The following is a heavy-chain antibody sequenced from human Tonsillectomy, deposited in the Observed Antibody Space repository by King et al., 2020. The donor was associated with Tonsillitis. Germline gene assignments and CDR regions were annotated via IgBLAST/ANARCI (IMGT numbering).Heavy chain of an antibody. J-gene: IGHJ4*02. CDR2: ISSSGSTI. CDR3: AGVLYYYGSGSWD. Sequence: VQLVESGGGLVQPGGSLRLSCAASGFTFSSYEMNWVRQAPGKGLEWVSYISSSGSTIYYADSVKGRFTISRDNAKNSLYLQMNSLRAEDTAVYYCAGVLYYYGSGSWDWGQGTLVTVSS. V-gene: IGHV3-48*03. D-gene: IGHD3-10*01. CDR1: GFTFSSYE.